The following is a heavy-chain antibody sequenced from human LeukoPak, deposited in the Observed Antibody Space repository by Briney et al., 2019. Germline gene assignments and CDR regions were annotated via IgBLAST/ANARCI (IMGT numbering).Heavy chain of an antibody. V-gene: IGHV4-59*01. CDR1: GGSISTYY. CDR3: ARSYNSRGYYYYGMDV. Sequence: SETLSLTRTVSGGSISTYYWSWIRQPPGKGLEWIGYIYYSGSTSYNASLKSRVTISLDTSENQFSLKLTSVTAADTAVYYCARSYNSRGYYYYGMDVWGQGTTVTVSS. J-gene: IGHJ6*02. CDR2: IYYSGST. D-gene: IGHD6-13*01.